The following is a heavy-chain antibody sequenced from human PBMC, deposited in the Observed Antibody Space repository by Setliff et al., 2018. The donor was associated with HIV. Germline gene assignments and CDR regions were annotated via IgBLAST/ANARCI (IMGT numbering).Heavy chain of an antibody. D-gene: IGHD1-26*01. Sequence: KPSETLSLTCTVSGGSISNSNYYWGWIRQPPGKGLEWIASIYYSGSLYYNPSLTSRVAISVDTSNNRISLNLRSVTAADTAVYYCARHRGRVGATSDLWGQGAPVTASS. J-gene: IGHJ5*02. CDR2: IYYSGSL. CDR1: GGSISNSNYY. V-gene: IGHV4-39*01. CDR3: ARHRGRVGATSDL.